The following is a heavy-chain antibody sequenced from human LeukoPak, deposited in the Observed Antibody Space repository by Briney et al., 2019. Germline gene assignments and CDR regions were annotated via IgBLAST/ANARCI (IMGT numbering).Heavy chain of an antibody. Sequence: GGSLRLSCAAPGFTFDDYAMHWVRQAPGKGLEWVSGISWNSGSIGYADSVKGRFTISRDNAKNSLYLQMNSLRAEDTAVYYCARLDFGVVTYGMDVWGQGTTVTVSS. J-gene: IGHJ6*02. CDR1: GFTFDDYA. V-gene: IGHV3-9*01. CDR2: ISWNSGSI. D-gene: IGHD3-3*01. CDR3: ARLDFGVVTYGMDV.